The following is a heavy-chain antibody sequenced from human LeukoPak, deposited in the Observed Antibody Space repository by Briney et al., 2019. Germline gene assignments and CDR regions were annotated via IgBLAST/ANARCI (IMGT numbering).Heavy chain of an antibody. CDR3: ARLVGLLSGQFWFDP. J-gene: IGHJ5*02. V-gene: IGHV5-51*01. CDR1: GSSFTSYW. Sequence: GASLKISCKGSGSSFTSYWIGWVRQMPGKGLEWMGIIYPGDSDTRYSPSFQGQVTISADKSISTAYLQWSSLKASDTAMYYCARLVGLLSGQFWFDPWGQGTLVTVSS. D-gene: IGHD1-26*01. CDR2: IYPGDSDT.